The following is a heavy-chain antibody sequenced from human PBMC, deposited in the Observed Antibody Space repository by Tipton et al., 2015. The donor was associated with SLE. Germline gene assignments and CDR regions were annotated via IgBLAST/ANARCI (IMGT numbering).Heavy chain of an antibody. CDR2: INHSGST. D-gene: IGHD3-22*01. J-gene: IGHJ3*02. Sequence: TLSLTCAVSGGSFTMYYWSWIRQSPGKGLEWIGEINHSGSTSYNPSLKSRVTISIDTSKNQFSLRLSSVTAADTAVFYCARHGVPHYVGSSGHWDAFDIWGQGTMVTVSS. CDR1: GGSFTMYY. CDR3: ARHGVPHYVGSSGHWDAFDI. V-gene: IGHV4-34*01.